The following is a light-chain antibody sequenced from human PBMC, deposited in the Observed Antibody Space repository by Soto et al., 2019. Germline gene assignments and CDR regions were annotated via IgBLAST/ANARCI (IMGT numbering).Light chain of an antibody. CDR1: QSLLHSNGYNY. Sequence: DIVMTQSPLSLPVTPGEPASISCSSSQSLLHSNGYNYLDWYLQKPGQSPQLLIYLNSNRASGVPDRFSGSGSCTDFTLKISRVEAEDVGVYYCMPALQTPRSFGQGTKVEIK. V-gene: IGKV2-28*01. CDR2: LNS. CDR3: MPALQTPRS. J-gene: IGKJ1*01.